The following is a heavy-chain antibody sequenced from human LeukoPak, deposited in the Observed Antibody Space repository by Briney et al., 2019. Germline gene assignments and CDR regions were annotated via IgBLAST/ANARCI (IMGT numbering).Heavy chain of an antibody. J-gene: IGHJ4*02. V-gene: IGHV4-38-2*02. D-gene: IGHD5-18*01. CDR1: GFSISSGHY. CDR2: VYQSGTT. Sequence: SETLSLTCTVSGFSISSGHYWGWVRPPPGAGLEWIGSVYQSGTTYYNPSLKSRVTTSVDMSKNQFSLRLRPVTAADTAVYYCARIFIRNGYSFYFDCWGQGTLVTVSS. CDR3: ARIFIRNGYSFYFDC.